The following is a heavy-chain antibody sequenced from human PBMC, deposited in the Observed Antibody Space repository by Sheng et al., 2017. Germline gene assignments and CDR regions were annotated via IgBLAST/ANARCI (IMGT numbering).Heavy chain of an antibody. CDR3: AKDSQGQLWLGYYYYMDV. Sequence: EVQLVESGGGLVQPGGSLRLSCAASGFTFSSYAMSWVRQAPGKGLEWVSAISGSGGSTYYADSVKGRFTISRDNSKNTLYLQMNSLRAEDTAVYYCAKDSQGQLWLGYYYYMDVWGQGTTVTVSS. J-gene: IGHJ6*03. D-gene: IGHD5-18*01. CDR1: GFTFSSYA. V-gene: IGHV3-23*04. CDR2: ISGSGGST.